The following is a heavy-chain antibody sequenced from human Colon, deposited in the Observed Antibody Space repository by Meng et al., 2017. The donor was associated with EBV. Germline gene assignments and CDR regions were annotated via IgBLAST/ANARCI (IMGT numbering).Heavy chain of an antibody. CDR2: IYYSGST. CDR1: GGSVSSCGYS. CDR3: ARVSSGWDYFDY. Sequence: HVQLPESGPRLVKPSQTLSLTRTVSGGSVSSCGYSCTWIRQHPGKGLEWFGHIYYSGSTFYNPSLTRRVSISIDTSKNQFSLNLRSVTAADTAVYYCARVSSGWDYFDYWGQGTLVTVSS. J-gene: IGHJ4*02. V-gene: IGHV4-31*03. D-gene: IGHD6-19*01.